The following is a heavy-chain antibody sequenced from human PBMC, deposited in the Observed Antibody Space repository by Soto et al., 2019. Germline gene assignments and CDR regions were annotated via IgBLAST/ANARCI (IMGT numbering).Heavy chain of an antibody. Sequence: QVQLQESGPGLVEPLETLSLSCTVSGGSMSGYYWSWIRLPPGKPMEWIGYVHDSWGAAYNPSLRSRVAISLDTSRRQFSLSLTSVSAPDTAMYYCVRQGYGPLHGLVDVWGQGTTVTVSS. CDR2: VHDSWGA. CDR1: GGSMSGYY. J-gene: IGHJ6*02. V-gene: IGHV4-59*08. D-gene: IGHD5-18*01. CDR3: VRQGYGPLHGLVDV.